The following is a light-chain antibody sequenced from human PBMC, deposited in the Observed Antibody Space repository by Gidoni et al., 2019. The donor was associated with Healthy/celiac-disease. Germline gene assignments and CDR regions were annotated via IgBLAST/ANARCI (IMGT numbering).Light chain of an antibody. CDR2: AAS. CDR3: QQSYRTRRT. Sequence: IQTTQSPSPLSASVGDRVTITCRASQSISSYLNWYQQKPGKAPKLLIYAASSLQSGVPARFSGSGSGTDFTLTISSLQPEDFATYYCQQSYRTRRTFGEGTKVEIK. CDR1: QSISSY. J-gene: IGKJ1*01. V-gene: IGKV1-39*01.